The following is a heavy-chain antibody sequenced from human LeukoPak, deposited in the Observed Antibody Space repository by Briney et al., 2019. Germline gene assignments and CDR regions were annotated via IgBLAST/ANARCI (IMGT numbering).Heavy chain of an antibody. V-gene: IGHV3-74*01. D-gene: IGHD1-26*01. CDR1: GITFSSYW. Sequence: GGSLRLSCAASGITFSSYWMHWVRQAPGKGLVWVSRINSDGSSTSYVDSVKGRFTISRDNAKNTLYLQMNSLRAEDTAVYYCAGGWMGRDDYWGQGTQVTVSS. J-gene: IGHJ4*02. CDR3: AGGWMGRDDY. CDR2: INSDGSST.